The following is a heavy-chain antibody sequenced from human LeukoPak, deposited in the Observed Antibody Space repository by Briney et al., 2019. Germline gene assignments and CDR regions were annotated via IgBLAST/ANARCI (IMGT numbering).Heavy chain of an antibody. CDR2: IVGSGGST. V-gene: IGHV3-23*01. CDR1: GVTFSSYA. D-gene: IGHD3-16*01. Sequence: GRSLRLSCAASGVTFSSYAMSWVRQAPGKGLEGVSAIVGSGGSTYYGDSVKGRFTISRDNSKNTLYLQMNSLRAEDTAVYYCAKTSDYESAYWGQGTLVTASS. CDR3: AKTSDYESAY. J-gene: IGHJ4*02.